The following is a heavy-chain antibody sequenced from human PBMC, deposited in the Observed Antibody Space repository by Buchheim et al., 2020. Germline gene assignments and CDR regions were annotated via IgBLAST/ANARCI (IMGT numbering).Heavy chain of an antibody. Sequence: EVQLVESGGGLVQPGGSLKLSCAASGFTFSGSAMHWVRQASGKGLEWVGRIRSKANSYATAYAASVQGRFTISRDDSKNTAYLQMNSLKTEDTAVYYCRLRLEWLPDYYYGMDVWGQGTT. J-gene: IGHJ6*02. CDR2: IRSKANSYAT. CDR3: RLRLEWLPDYYYGMDV. V-gene: IGHV3-73*02. CDR1: GFTFSGSA. D-gene: IGHD3-3*01.